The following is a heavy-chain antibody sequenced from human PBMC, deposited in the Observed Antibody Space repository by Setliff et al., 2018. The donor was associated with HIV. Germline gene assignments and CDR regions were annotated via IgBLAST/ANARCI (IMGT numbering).Heavy chain of an antibody. J-gene: IGHJ4*02. CDR2: IKTDGREK. CDR3: AREEISYYFDY. Sequence: GESLKISCAASGFTFSSYWMSWVRQAPGKGPEWGANIKTDGREKFYVDSVKGRFTISRDNAKNSLYLQMNSLRAEDTAVYYGAREEISYYFDYRAREPWSPSPQ. CDR1: GFTFSSYW. V-gene: IGHV3-7*01.